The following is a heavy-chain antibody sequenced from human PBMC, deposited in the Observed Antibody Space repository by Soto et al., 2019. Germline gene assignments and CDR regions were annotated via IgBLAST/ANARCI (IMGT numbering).Heavy chain of an antibody. CDR3: ARRLYYDSSGFEGGGMDV. CDR2: IYYSGST. CDR1: GRSIRTSSYY. J-gene: IGHJ6*02. V-gene: IGHV4-39*01. D-gene: IGHD3-22*01. Sequence: PSEPLSLTCTFSGRSIRTSSYYVRSIRHPPGKGLEWIGSIYYSGSTYYNPYLKSRVTISVDTSKNQFSLKLSSVTAADTAVYYCARRLYYDSSGFEGGGMDVWGQGTTVT.